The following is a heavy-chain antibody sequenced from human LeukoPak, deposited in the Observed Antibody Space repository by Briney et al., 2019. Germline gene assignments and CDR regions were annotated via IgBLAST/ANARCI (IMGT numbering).Heavy chain of an antibody. J-gene: IGHJ4*02. CDR3: ARSGLERFFDY. Sequence: SETLSLTCTVSGGSISSYYWSWIRQPPGKGLEWIGYIYYSGSTNYNPSLKSRVTISVDTSKNQFSLKLSSVTAADTAVYYCARSGLERFFDYWGQGTLVTVSS. V-gene: IGHV4-59*08. D-gene: IGHD1-1*01. CDR2: IYYSGST. CDR1: GGSISSYY.